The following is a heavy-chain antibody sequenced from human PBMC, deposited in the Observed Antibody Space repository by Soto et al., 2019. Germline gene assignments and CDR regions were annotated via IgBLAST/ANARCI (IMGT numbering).Heavy chain of an antibody. CDR1: DYTFSSYG. Sequence: QVQLVQSGAEVKKPGASVKVSCKASDYTFSSYGISWVRQAPGQGLEWIGWISAYNGNTNYAQKLQGRVTMTTDTSTSTAYMELRSLRSDDTAVYYCASSYCGGDCSVLYYYYGMDVWGQGTTVTVSS. CDR3: ASSYCGGDCSVLYYYYGMDV. V-gene: IGHV1-18*01. D-gene: IGHD2-21*02. J-gene: IGHJ6*02. CDR2: ISAYNGNT.